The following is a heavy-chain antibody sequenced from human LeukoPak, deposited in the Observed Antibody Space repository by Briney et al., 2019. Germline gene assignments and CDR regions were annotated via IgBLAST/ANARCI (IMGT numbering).Heavy chain of an antibody. V-gene: IGHV3-21*01. Sequence: GGSLRLSCAASGFTFSSYSMNWVRQAPGKGLEWVSSISSSSSCIYYADSVKGRFTISRDNAKNSLYLQMNSLRAEDTAVYYCASKYSSGWYPLDYWGQGTLVTVSS. CDR3: ASKYSSGWYPLDY. CDR2: ISSSSSCI. D-gene: IGHD6-19*01. CDR1: GFTFSSYS. J-gene: IGHJ4*02.